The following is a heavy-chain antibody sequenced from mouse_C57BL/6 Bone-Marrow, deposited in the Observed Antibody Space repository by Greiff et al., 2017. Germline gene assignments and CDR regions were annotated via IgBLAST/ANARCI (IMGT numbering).Heavy chain of an antibody. CDR2: IHPNSGST. CDR1: GYTFTSYW. Sequence: QVQLQQPGAELVKPGASVKLSCKASGYTFTSYWMHWVKQRPGQGLEWIGMIHPNSGSTNYNEKFKSKATLTVDKSSSTAYMQLSSLTSEDSAVYYCAIWGLRRAFAYWGQGTLVTVSA. CDR3: AIWGLRRAFAY. D-gene: IGHD2-2*01. V-gene: IGHV1-64*01. J-gene: IGHJ3*01.